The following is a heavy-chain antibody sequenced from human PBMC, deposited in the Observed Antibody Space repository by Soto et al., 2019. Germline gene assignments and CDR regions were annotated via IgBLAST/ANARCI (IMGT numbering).Heavy chain of an antibody. D-gene: IGHD1-20*01. CDR1: GGSINSGDDF. J-gene: IGHJ6*02. CDR3: AGDRAKWKYYYYCGIDV. Sequence: QVQLQESGPGLVKPSQTLSLTCTVSGGSINSGDDFWTWIRQPPGKGLEWIGYIYYSGSTYYNPSLKRPLPMSVDTSKNQFSLKLSSVTDADTAVYYSAGDRAKWKYYYYCGIDVWGQGTRVTVSS. V-gene: IGHV4-30-4*01. CDR2: IYYSGST.